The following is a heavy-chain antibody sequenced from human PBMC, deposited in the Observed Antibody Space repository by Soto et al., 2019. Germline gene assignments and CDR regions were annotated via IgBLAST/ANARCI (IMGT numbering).Heavy chain of an antibody. CDR2: ISGSGGST. V-gene: IGHV3-23*01. CDR1: GFTFRNYA. D-gene: IGHD3-10*01. J-gene: IGHJ4*02. CDR3: ANLGVALVPYYYGSGSPTAFDY. Sequence: GGSLRLSCAASGFTFRNYAMHWVRQAPGKGLEWVSAISGSGGSTYYADSVKGRFTISRDNSKNTLYLQMNSLRAEDTAVYYCANLGVALVPYYYGSGSPTAFDYWGQGTLVTVSS.